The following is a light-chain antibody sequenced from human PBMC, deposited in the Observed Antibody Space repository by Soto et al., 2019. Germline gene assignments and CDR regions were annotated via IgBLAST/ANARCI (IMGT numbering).Light chain of an antibody. V-gene: IGLV3-21*04. CDR2: YDT. CDR3: HVWDSSRDHVV. Sequence: SYELTQPPSVSVAPGKTASITCGGNNIGGKTVHWFQQKPGQAPVVVLYYDTHRPSGIPGRFAGSTSGNTATLTISRVEAGDEADYYCHVWDSSRDHVVFGGGTKLTVL. J-gene: IGLJ3*02. CDR1: NIGGKT.